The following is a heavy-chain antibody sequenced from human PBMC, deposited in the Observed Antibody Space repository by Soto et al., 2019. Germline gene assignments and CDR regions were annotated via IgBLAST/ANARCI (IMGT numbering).Heavy chain of an antibody. CDR3: AKDAMGDYYGMDV. V-gene: IGHV3-30*04. CDR2: ISDDGSNK. CDR1: GFTFSTNA. D-gene: IGHD5-18*01. Sequence: QVQLVESGGGVVQPGRSLRLSCAASGFTFSTNATHWVRQTPGKGLEWVAFISDDGSNKYYADSVKGRFTISRDNSKNTLYLQMNSLRAEDTAVYYCAKDAMGDYYGMDVWGQGTTVTVSS. J-gene: IGHJ6*02.